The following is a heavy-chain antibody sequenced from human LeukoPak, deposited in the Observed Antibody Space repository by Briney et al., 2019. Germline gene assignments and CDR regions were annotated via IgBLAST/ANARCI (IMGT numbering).Heavy chain of an antibody. Sequence: PGGSPRLSCAASGFTFSSYAMSWVRQAPGKGLEWVSAISGSGGSTYYADSVKGRFTISRDNSKNTLYLQMNSLRAEDTAVYYCAKGAPDYYGSGSYVDYRGQGTLVTVSS. CDR3: AKGAPDYYGSGSYVDY. D-gene: IGHD3-10*01. V-gene: IGHV3-23*01. CDR1: GFTFSSYA. CDR2: ISGSGGST. J-gene: IGHJ4*02.